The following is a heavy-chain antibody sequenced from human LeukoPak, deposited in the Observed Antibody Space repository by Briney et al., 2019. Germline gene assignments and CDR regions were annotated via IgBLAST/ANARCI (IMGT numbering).Heavy chain of an antibody. CDR2: IYHSGIT. D-gene: IGHD1-14*01. J-gene: IGHJ6*03. CDR1: GGSISSGGYS. V-gene: IGHV4-30-2*01. CDR3: ATRPEGTPHYYYYYMDV. Sequence: PSQTLSLTCTDSGGSISSGGYSWSWIRQPPGKGLEWIGYIYHSGITYYNPSLKSRVTISVDRSKNHFSLKLSSVTAADTAVYYCATRPEGTPHYYYYYMDVWGKGTTVTVSS.